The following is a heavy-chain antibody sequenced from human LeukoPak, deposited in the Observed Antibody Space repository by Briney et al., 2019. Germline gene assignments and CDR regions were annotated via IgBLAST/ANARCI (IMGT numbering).Heavy chain of an antibody. CDR3: ARGPRITLVRGGQWYYYMDV. Sequence: ASVKVSCKASGYAFTGYYMHWVRQAPGQGLEWMGWINPNSGGTNYAQKFQGRVTMTRDTSTSTVYMELSSLRSEDTAVYYCARGPRITLVRGGQWYYYMDVWGKGTTVTISS. CDR1: GYAFTGYY. J-gene: IGHJ6*03. D-gene: IGHD3-10*01. CDR2: INPNSGGT. V-gene: IGHV1-2*02.